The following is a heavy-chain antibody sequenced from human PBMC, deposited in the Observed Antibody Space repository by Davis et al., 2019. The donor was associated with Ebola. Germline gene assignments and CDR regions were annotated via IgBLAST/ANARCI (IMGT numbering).Heavy chain of an antibody. CDR2: INPSGGST. D-gene: IGHD2-2*01. CDR3: ASPLGYCSSTSSNARRYYYYGMDV. V-gene: IGHV1-46*01. CDR1: GYTFTSYY. J-gene: IGHJ6*02. Sequence: AASVKVSCKASGYTFTSYYMHWVRHAPGQGLEWMGIINPSGGSTSYAQKFQGRVTMTRDTSTSTVYMELSSLRSEDTAVYYCASPLGYCSSTSSNARRYYYYGMDVWGQGTTVTVSS.